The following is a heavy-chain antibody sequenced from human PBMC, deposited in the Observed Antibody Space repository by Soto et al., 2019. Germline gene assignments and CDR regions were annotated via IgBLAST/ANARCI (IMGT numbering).Heavy chain of an antibody. V-gene: IGHV4-34*01. CDR2: IDHSGST. CDR1: GESLSGYY. D-gene: IGHD3-9*01. Sequence: PSETLSLTCAVYGESLSGYYWSWIRQPPGKGLEWIGQIDHSGSTYYNPSIKSRVTISRDTSKNQFSLNMNSVTAADGAVYYCATGTILSYNYMDVWGRGTTVTVSS. CDR3: ATGTILSYNYMDV. J-gene: IGHJ6*03.